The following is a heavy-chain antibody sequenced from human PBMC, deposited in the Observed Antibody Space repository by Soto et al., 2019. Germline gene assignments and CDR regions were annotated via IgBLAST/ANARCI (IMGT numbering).Heavy chain of an antibody. CDR1: GGTFSSYA. CDR3: ARDAVPGYGDYHLDY. V-gene: IGHV1-69*12. CDR2: IIPIFGTA. D-gene: IGHD4-17*01. J-gene: IGHJ4*02. Sequence: QVQLVQSGAEVKKPGSSVKVSCKASGGTFSSYAISWVRQAPGQGLEWLGGIIPIFGTANYAQKFQGKVTIPADEPTSTANMELSSLRSEDTALYYCARDAVPGYGDYHLDYWGQGTLVTVSS.